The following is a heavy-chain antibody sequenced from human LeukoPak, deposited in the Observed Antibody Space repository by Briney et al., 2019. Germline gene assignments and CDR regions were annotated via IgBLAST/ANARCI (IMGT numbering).Heavy chain of an antibody. V-gene: IGHV4-4*07. Sequence: SETLSLTCTVSGGSISSYYWSWIRQPAGKGLEWIGRIYTSGSTNYNPSLKSRVTMSVDTSKNQFSLKLSSVTAADTAVYYCARVNKSGTPYSSSSGRWFDPWGQGTLVTVSS. CDR1: GGSISSYY. D-gene: IGHD6-6*01. CDR2: IYTSGST. CDR3: ARVNKSGTPYSSSSGRWFDP. J-gene: IGHJ5*02.